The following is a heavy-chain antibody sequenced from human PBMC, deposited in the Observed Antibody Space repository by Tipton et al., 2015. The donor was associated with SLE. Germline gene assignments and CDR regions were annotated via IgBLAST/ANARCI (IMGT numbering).Heavy chain of an antibody. J-gene: IGHJ5*02. D-gene: IGHD4-17*01. Sequence: QSGPEVKKPGASVKVSCKASGYSLTDHHIHWVRQAPGQGFEWMGWINPSSGGTKSAQKFQGRLTMTRDTSIGTAYMELSRLTSDDAAVYYCARNYGDYENWLDPWGQGTLVTVSS. V-gene: IGHV1-2*02. CDR3: ARNYGDYENWLDP. CDR1: GYSLTDHH. CDR2: INPSSGGT.